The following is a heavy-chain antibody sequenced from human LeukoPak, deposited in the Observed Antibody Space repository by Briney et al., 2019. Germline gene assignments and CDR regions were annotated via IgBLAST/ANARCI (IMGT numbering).Heavy chain of an antibody. J-gene: IGHJ4*02. CDR2: ISGNGAIT. D-gene: IGHD3-10*01. CDR3: AKGVPRLITVGGILDD. V-gene: IGHV3-23*01. CDR1: GFTFSDHA. Sequence: QTGGSLRLSCAASGFTFSDHAINWVRQAPGKGLEWVSSISGNGAITHYADSVKGRFTISRDNFKNTVFLQMNSLSAEDTAVYYCAKGVPRLITVGGILDDWGQGTLVTVSP.